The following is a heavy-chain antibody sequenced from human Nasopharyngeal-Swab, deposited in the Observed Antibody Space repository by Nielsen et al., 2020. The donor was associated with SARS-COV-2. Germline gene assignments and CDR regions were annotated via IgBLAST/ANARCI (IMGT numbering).Heavy chain of an antibody. V-gene: IGHV1-24*01. CDR3: ATSAPYCGGGSCYSSWFDP. CDR1: GYTLTELS. D-gene: IGHD2-15*01. Sequence: VSVKVSCKVSGYTLTELSMHWVRQAPGKGLEWMGGFDPEDGETIYAQKFQGRVTMTEDTSTDTAYMELSSLRSEDTAVYYCATSAPYCGGGSCYSSWFDPWGQGTLVTVSS. CDR2: FDPEDGET. J-gene: IGHJ5*02.